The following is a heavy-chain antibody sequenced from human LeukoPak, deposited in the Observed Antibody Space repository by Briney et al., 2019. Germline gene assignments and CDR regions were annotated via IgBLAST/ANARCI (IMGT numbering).Heavy chain of an antibody. D-gene: IGHD3-9*01. CDR3: ARDMELRRYFDWLFPTFDY. J-gene: IGHJ4*02. V-gene: IGHV3-48*03. CDR2: ISSSGSTI. Sequence: GVLRLSCAASGFTFSSYEMNWVRQAPGKGLEWVSYISSSGSTIYYADSVEGRFTISRDNAKNTLYLQMNSLRAEDTAVYYCARDMELRRYFDWLFPTFDYWGQGTLVTVSS. CDR1: GFTFSSYE.